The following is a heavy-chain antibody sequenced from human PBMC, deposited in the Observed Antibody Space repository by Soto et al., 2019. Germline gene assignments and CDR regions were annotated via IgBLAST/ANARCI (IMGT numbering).Heavy chain of an antibody. Sequence: SETLSLTCAVYGGSFSGYYWSWIRQPPGKGLEWIGEINHSGSTNYNPSLKSRVTISVDTSKNQFSLKLSSVTAADTAVYYCARGHYSNLYCSSTSCYKGVRTVPTYYFDYWCQGTLVTVSS. CDR1: GGSFSGYY. J-gene: IGHJ4*02. D-gene: IGHD2-2*02. CDR2: INHSGST. V-gene: IGHV4-34*01. CDR3: ARGHYSNLYCSSTSCYKGVRTVPTYYFDY.